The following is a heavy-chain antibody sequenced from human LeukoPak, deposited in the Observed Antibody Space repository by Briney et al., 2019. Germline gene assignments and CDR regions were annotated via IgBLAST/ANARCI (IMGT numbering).Heavy chain of an antibody. Sequence: GGSLRLSCAASDFSFSTHWMNWVRQAPGKGLEWVANINGDGRDTYYVGSVRGRFTISRDNADNSLYLQMNSLRGDDTAVYYCARGVSSAIDWWGQGTLVTVSS. CDR1: DFSFSTHW. D-gene: IGHD3-22*01. J-gene: IGHJ4*02. V-gene: IGHV3-7*01. CDR3: ARGVSSAIDW. CDR2: INGDGRDT.